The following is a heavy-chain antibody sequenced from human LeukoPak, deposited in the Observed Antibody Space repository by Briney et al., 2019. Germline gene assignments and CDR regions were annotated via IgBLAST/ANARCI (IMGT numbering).Heavy chain of an antibody. V-gene: IGHV1-69*13. CDR2: IIPIFGTA. J-gene: IGHJ4*02. Sequence: SVKVSCKASGGTFSSYAISWVRQAPGQGLEWMGGIIPIFGTANYAQKFQGRVTITADESTSTAYMELSSLRSEDTAVYYCARVSGGDYDFWSGYRNYFGYWGQGTLVTVSS. CDR3: ARVSGGDYDFWSGYRNYFGY. D-gene: IGHD3-3*01. CDR1: GGTFSSYA.